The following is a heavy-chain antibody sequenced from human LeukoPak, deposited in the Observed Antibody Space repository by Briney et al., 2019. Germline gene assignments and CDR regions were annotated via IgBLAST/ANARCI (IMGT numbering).Heavy chain of an antibody. V-gene: IGHV3-7*01. D-gene: IGHD3-3*01. CDR3: ARDSPAYYDFWSGYYFPIDY. J-gene: IGHJ4*02. CDR1: GFTFSDPY. Sequence: PGGSLRLACEVSGFTFSDPYMSWIRQAPGKGLEWVANIKQDVSEKYYVDSVKGRFTISRDNAKNSLYLQMNSLRAEDTAVYYCARDSPAYYDFWSGYYFPIDYWGQGTLVTVSS. CDR2: IKQDVSEK.